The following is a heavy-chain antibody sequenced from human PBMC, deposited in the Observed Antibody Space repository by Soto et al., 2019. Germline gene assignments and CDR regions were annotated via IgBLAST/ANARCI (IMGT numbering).Heavy chain of an antibody. CDR1: GFTFSSYA. CDR2: ISYDGSNK. D-gene: IGHD3-22*01. CDR3: ARGVIPRSFFDL. V-gene: IGHV3-30-3*01. J-gene: IGHJ2*01. Sequence: QVQLVESGGGVVQPGRSLRLSCAASGFTFSSYAMHWVRQAPGKGLEWVAVISYDGSNKYYADSVKGRFTISRDNSKNTLYLQMNSLRAEDTAVYYCARGVIPRSFFDLWGRGTLVTVSS.